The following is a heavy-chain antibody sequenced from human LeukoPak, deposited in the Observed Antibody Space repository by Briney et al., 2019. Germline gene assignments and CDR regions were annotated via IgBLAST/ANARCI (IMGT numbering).Heavy chain of an antibody. CDR1: GFTFSSFS. Sequence: GGSLRLSCAASGFTFSSFSMNWVRQAPGKGLEWVSSISSSSSYIYYADSVKGRFTISRDNAKNSLYLQMNSLRAEDTAVYYCARAEGLAARDYWGQGTLVTVSS. CDR2: ISSSSSYI. J-gene: IGHJ4*02. CDR3: ARAEGLAARDY. V-gene: IGHV3-21*01. D-gene: IGHD6-6*01.